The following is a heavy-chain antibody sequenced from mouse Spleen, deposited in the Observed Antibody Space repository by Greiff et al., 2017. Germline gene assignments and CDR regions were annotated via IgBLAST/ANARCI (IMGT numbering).Heavy chain of an antibody. V-gene: IGHV1-82*01. CDR3: ARTTYYGSSYVGAMDY. CDR2: IYPGDGDT. J-gene: IGHJ4*01. CDR1: GYAFSSSW. D-gene: IGHD1-1*01. Sequence: QVQLQQSGPELVKPGASVKISCKASGYAFSSSWMNWVKQRPGKGLEWIGRIYPGDGDTNYNGKFKGKATLTADKSSSTAYMQLSSLTSEDSAVYFCARTTYYGSSYVGAMDYRGQGTSVTVSS.